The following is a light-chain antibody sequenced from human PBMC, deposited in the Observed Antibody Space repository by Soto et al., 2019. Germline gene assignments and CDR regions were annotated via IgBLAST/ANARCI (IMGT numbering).Light chain of an antibody. J-gene: IGKJ1*01. Sequence: EIVLTQSPGSLSLSPGERATHSCRASQSVDSSFFAWYQQKPGHAPRLLIYGASNRATGIPDRFSGSGSGTDFTLTISRLEPEDFAVYYCQQYVSSLTFGQGTKVEIK. CDR3: QQYVSSLT. CDR2: GAS. CDR1: QSVDSSF. V-gene: IGKV3-20*01.